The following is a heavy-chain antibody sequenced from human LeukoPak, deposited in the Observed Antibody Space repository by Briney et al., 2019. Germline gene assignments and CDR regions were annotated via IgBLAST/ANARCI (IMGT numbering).Heavy chain of an antibody. CDR2: IYYSGST. Sequence: SETLSLTCTVSGGSISSGDYYWSWIRQPPGKGLEWIGYIYYSGSTNYNPSLKSRVTISVDTSKNQFSLQLSSVTAADTAVYYCARARAPFYGSGIQHWGQGTLVTVSS. J-gene: IGHJ1*01. D-gene: IGHD3-10*01. CDR1: GGSISSGDYY. CDR3: ARARAPFYGSGIQH. V-gene: IGHV4-61*08.